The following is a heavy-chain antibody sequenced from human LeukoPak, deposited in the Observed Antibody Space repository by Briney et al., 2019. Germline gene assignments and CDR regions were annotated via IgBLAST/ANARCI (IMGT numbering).Heavy chain of an antibody. D-gene: IGHD3-10*01. CDR1: GFTLSSCE. CDR3: AKAGFYYGSGNMSPLGIGYFTMDV. Sequence: GGSLRLSCAASGFTLSSCEMNWVRQAPGRSLEWVSAIRGTDTNTYYADSVRGRFTISRDNSNNTLFLQMNGLRAEDTAVYYCAKAGFYYGSGNMSPLGIGYFTMDVWGQGTTVTVSS. CDR2: IRGTDTNT. V-gene: IGHV3-23*01. J-gene: IGHJ6*02.